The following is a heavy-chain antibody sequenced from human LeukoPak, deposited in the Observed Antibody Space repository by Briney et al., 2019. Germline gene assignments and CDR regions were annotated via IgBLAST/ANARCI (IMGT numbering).Heavy chain of an antibody. V-gene: IGHV3-66*01. Sequence: GGSLRLSCAASGFTFTNAWMSWVRQAPGKGLEWVSVIYSGGSTYYADSVKGRFTISRDNSKNTLYLQMNSLRAEDTAVYYCARDESGSTEKRLFDYWGQGTLVTVSS. CDR1: GFTFTNAW. CDR3: ARDESGSTEKRLFDY. D-gene: IGHD6-13*01. CDR2: IYSGGST. J-gene: IGHJ4*02.